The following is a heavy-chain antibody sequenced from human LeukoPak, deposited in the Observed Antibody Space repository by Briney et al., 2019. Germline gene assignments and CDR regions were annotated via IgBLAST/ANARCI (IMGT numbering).Heavy chain of an antibody. V-gene: IGHV4-34*01. J-gene: IGHJ3*02. CDR3: ARGPRWLRSAFDI. D-gene: IGHD5-24*01. Sequence: KPSETLSFTCAVYGGSFSGYYWSWIRQPPGKGLEWIGEINHSGSTNYNPSLKSRVTISVDTSKNQFSLKLSSVTAADTAVYYCARGPRWLRSAFDIWGQGTMVTVSS. CDR2: INHSGST. CDR1: GGSFSGYY.